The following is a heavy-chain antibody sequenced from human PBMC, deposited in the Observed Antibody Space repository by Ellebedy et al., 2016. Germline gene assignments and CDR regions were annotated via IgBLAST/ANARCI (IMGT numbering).Heavy chain of an antibody. V-gene: IGHV3-21*01. D-gene: IGHD3-10*01. J-gene: IGHJ6*04. CDR1: GFTFSSYS. CDR2: ISSSSSYI. CDR3: ARAGHGSGSPLGWMDV. Sequence: GESLKISXAASGFTFSSYSMNWVRQAPGKGLEWVSSISSSSSYIYYADSVKGRFTISRDNAKNSLYLQMNSLRAEDTAVYYCARAGHGSGSPLGWMDVWGKGTTVTVSS.